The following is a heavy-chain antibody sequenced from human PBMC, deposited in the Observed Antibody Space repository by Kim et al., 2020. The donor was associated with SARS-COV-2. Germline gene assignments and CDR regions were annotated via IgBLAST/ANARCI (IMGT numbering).Heavy chain of an antibody. Sequence: SVKVSCKASGFTFTSSAVQWVRQARGQRLEWIGWIVVGSGNTNYAQKFQERVTITRDMSTSTAYMELSSLRSEDTAVYYCAASARQGYYYYGMDVWGQGTTVTVSS. V-gene: IGHV1-58*01. J-gene: IGHJ6*02. CDR1: GFTFTSSA. CDR3: AASARQGYYYYGMDV. CDR2: IVVGSGNT. D-gene: IGHD2-15*01.